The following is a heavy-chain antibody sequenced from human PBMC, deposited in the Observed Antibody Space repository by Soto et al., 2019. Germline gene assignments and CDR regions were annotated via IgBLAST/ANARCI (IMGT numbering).Heavy chain of an antibody. CDR2: IIPMFGTA. CDR3: ARSVGVTTLSYLDY. Sequence: ASVKVSCKASGGTFRKYGISWVRQAPGQGLEWLGGIIPMFGTATSTQNFQGRLTITADESTSTAYMELSSLTSEDTAVYFCARSVGVTTLSYLDYWGQGTQVTVSS. D-gene: IGHD1-26*01. J-gene: IGHJ4*02. CDR1: GGTFRKYG. V-gene: IGHV1-69*13.